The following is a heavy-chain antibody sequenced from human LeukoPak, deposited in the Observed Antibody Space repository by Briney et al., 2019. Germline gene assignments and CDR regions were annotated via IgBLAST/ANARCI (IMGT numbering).Heavy chain of an antibody. CDR1: VFTFSSYA. CDR2: ISASGGST. CDR3: AKVDSGYSYGSVDY. D-gene: IGHD5-18*01. J-gene: IGHJ4*02. Sequence: SGGSLRLSCAASVFTFSSYAMSWIRQAPEKGLEWVSAISASGGSTNYADSVKGRFTISRDNSTNTLYLQMNSLRAEDTAVYYCAKVDSGYSYGSVDYWGQGTLVTVSS. V-gene: IGHV3-23*01.